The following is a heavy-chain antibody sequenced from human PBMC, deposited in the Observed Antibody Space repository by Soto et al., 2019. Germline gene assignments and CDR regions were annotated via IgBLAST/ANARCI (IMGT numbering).Heavy chain of an antibody. Sequence: SETLSLTCTVSGGSISSGDYYWSWIRQPPGKGLEWIGYIYYSGSTYYNPSLKSRVTISVDTSKYQFSLKLSSVTAADTAVYYCARVYGDYQVSWFDPWGQGTLVTVSS. CDR2: IYYSGST. D-gene: IGHD4-17*01. J-gene: IGHJ5*02. V-gene: IGHV4-30-4*01. CDR1: GGSISSGDYY. CDR3: ARVYGDYQVSWFDP.